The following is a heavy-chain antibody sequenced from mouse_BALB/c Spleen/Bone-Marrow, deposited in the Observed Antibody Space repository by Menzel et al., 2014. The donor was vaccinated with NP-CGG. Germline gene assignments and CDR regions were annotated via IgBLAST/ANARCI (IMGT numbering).Heavy chain of an antibody. CDR3: TSQPYYGYFDY. V-gene: IGHV6-6*02. CDR2: IRLKSNNYAT. J-gene: IGHJ2*01. D-gene: IGHD1-1*01. Sequence: EVMLVESGGGLVQPGGSMKLSCVASGFTFSNYWMNWVRQSPEKGLEWVAEIRLKSNNYATHYAESVKGRFTISRDDSKSSVYLQMNNLRAEDTGIYYCTSQPYYGYFDYWGQGTTLTVSS. CDR1: GFTFSNYW.